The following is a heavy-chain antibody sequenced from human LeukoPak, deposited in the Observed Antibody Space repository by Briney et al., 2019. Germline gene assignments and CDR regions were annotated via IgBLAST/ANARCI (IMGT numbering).Heavy chain of an antibody. CDR1: GYTFTGYY. J-gene: IGHJ4*02. CDR2: INPNSGGT. Sequence: ASVKVSCKVSGYTFTGYYMHWVRQAPGQGLEWMGWINPNSGGTNYAQKFQGRVTMTRDTSISTAYMELSRLRSDDTAVYYCAKARDIAVAGTGFDYWGQGTLVTVSS. V-gene: IGHV1-2*02. D-gene: IGHD6-19*01. CDR3: AKARDIAVAGTGFDY.